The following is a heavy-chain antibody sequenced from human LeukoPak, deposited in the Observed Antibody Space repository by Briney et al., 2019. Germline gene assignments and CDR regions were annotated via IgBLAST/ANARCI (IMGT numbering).Heavy chain of an antibody. Sequence: GESLKISCKGSGYSFTNYWIGWVRQMPGKGLEWMGIIYPGDSDTRYSPSFQGQVTISADKSISTAYLQWSSLKASDTAMYYCASLAAAGTSAGAFDIWGQGTMVTVSP. CDR2: IYPGDSDT. CDR1: GYSFTNYW. V-gene: IGHV5-51*01. D-gene: IGHD6-13*01. J-gene: IGHJ3*02. CDR3: ASLAAAGTSAGAFDI.